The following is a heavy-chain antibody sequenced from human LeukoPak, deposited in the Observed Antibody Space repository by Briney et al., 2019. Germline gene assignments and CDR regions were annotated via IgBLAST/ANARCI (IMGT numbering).Heavy chain of an antibody. CDR3: VRAYCYAGAFDG. V-gene: IGHV3-33*01. J-gene: IGHJ3*01. CDR1: GFTSSSYR. CDR2: IWYDGSNK. Sequence: GGSLRLSCAAPGFTSSSYRMHWVRQAPGKGREWVALIWYDGSNKYYEDSVKGRFTTPRDNPKNTLYLQINSLRAEDTAVYYCVRAYCYAGAFDGGG. D-gene: IGHD3-10*01.